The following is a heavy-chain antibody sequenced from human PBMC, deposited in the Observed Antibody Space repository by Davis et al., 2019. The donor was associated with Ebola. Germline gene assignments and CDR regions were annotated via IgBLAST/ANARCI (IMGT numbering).Heavy chain of an antibody. CDR1: GFPFSICG. J-gene: IGHJ4*02. D-gene: IGHD1-14*01. CDR3: AKDWQPSI. CDR2: ISNSGDRT. Sequence: PGGSLRLSCTASGFPFSICGMSWVRQAPGKALEWVSFISNSGDRTYYADSVKGRFTISRDNSKNTLSLQMNSLRAEDTALYYCAKDWQPSIWGQGTLITVSS. V-gene: IGHV3-23*01.